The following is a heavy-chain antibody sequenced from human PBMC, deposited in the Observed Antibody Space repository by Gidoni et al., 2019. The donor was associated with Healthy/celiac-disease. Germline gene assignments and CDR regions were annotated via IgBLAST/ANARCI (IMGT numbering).Heavy chain of an antibody. V-gene: IGHV3-66*01. CDR3: VRDGPGTKGMDV. J-gene: IGHJ6*02. Sequence: RFTISRDNSKNTLYLQMNSLRAEDTAVYYCVRDGPGTKGMDVLGQGTTVTVSS.